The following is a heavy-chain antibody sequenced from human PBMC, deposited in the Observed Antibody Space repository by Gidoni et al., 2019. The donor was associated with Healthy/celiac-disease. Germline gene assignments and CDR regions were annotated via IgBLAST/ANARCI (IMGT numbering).Heavy chain of an antibody. V-gene: IGHV3-13*01. CDR1: GFTFSSYD. D-gene: IGHD2-21*02. J-gene: IGHJ6*02. CDR3: ARGEVVTPVGYYYYGMDV. Sequence: EVQLVESGGGLVQPGGSLRLSCAASGFTFSSYDMHWVRQATGKGLEWVSAIGTAGDTYYPGSVKGRFTISRENAKNSLYLQMNSLRAGDTAVYYCARGEVVTPVGYYYYGMDVWGQGTTVTVSS. CDR2: IGTAGDT.